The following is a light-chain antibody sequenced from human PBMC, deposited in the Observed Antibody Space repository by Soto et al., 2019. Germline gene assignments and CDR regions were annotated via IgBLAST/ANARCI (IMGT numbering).Light chain of an antibody. CDR3: QQYNNWPLT. CDR1: QSGNSD. V-gene: IGKV3-15*01. Sequence: EIVLTQSPATLSVSPGERATLSCRASQSGNSDLAWFQQKPGQAPRLLIYGASTRATGIPARFSGSGSGTEFTLTISSLQSEDFAIYYCQQYNNWPLTFGGGTKVEIK. J-gene: IGKJ4*01. CDR2: GAS.